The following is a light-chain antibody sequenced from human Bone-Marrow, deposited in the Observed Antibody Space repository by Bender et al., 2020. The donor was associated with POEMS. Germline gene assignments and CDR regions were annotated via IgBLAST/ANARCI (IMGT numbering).Light chain of an antibody. CDR3: CSYAGSRSFVV. CDR2: EVS. J-gene: IGLJ2*01. CDR1: SSDVGSFNL. V-gene: IGLV2-23*02. Sequence: QSALTQPASVSGSPGQSITISCTGTSSDVGSFNLVSWYQQYPDKAPKLMIYEVSKRPSGVSNRFSGSKSGNTASLTISGLQAEDEADYYCCSYAGSRSFVVLGGGTKLTVL.